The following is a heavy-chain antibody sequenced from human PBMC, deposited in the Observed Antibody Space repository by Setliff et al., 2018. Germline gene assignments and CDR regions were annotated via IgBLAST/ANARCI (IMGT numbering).Heavy chain of an antibody. V-gene: IGHV3-66*01. D-gene: IGHD1-1*01. J-gene: IGHJ4*02. CDR3: ARDHNYAYDY. Sequence: ASETLRLSCAASGFTVSSNYMSWVRQAPGKGLEWVSVIYSGGSTYYADSVKGRFTISRDNSKNTLYLQMNSLRAEDTAVYYCARDHNYAYDYWGQGTLVTVSS. CDR1: GFTVSSNY. CDR2: IYSGGST.